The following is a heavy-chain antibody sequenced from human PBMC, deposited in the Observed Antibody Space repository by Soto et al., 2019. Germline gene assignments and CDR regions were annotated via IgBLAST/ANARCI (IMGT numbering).Heavy chain of an antibody. CDR2: IYPGDSNT. D-gene: IGHD2-15*01. CDR1: GYTFTNYW. J-gene: IGHJ4*02. Sequence: PGESLKISCKGSGYTFTNYWIAWVRQMPGKGLEWMGIIYPGDSNTRYSPSFQGQVTISADKSISTAYLQWSSLKASDTAMYYCARRDCSGGSCYGAYWGQGTPVTVSS. V-gene: IGHV5-51*01. CDR3: ARRDCSGGSCYGAY.